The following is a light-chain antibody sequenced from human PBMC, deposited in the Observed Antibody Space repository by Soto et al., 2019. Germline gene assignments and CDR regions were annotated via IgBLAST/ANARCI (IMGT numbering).Light chain of an antibody. Sequence: DIQMTQSPSSLSASVGDRVTITCQASQDISNYLNGYQQKPGKSPKLLIYDASNLETGVPSRFXGSGSGTDFTFTISSLQPEDIATYYCQQYDNLPPFTFGPGTKVDIK. CDR3: QQYDNLPPFT. CDR2: DAS. V-gene: IGKV1-33*01. CDR1: QDISNY. J-gene: IGKJ3*01.